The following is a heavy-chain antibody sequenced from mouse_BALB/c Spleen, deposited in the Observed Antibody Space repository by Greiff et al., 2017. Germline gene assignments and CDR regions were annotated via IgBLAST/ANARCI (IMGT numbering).Heavy chain of an antibody. CDR1: GFTFSSFG. CDR3: ASSRYGDYVKNAMDY. J-gene: IGHJ4*01. Sequence: EVLLVESGGGLVQPGGSRKLSCAASGFTFSSFGMHWVRQAPEKGLEWVAYICSGSSTIYYADTVKGRFTITRDNPKNTLFLQMNSLRSEDTAMYYYASSRYGDYVKNAMDYWGQGTSVTVSS. D-gene: IGHD2-13*01. CDR2: ICSGSSTI. V-gene: IGHV5-17*02.